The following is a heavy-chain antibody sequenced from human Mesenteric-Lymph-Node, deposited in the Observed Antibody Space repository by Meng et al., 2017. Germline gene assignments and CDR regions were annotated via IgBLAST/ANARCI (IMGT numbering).Heavy chain of an antibody. J-gene: IGHJ5*02. D-gene: IGHD3-22*01. V-gene: IGHV1-69*04. CDR3: ARDRGDSSGYVLTRFDP. Sequence: SVKVSCKASGGTFSSYTISWVRQAPGQGLEWMGRIIPILGIANYAQKFQGRVTITADKSTSTAYMELSSLRSEDTAVYYCARDRGDSSGYVLTRFDPWGQGTLVTVSS. CDR2: IIPILGIA. CDR1: GGTFSSYT.